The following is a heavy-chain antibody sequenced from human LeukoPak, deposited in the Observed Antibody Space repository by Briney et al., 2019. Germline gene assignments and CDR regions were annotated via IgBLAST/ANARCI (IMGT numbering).Heavy chain of an antibody. CDR3: TRVEYRPDIDY. CDR2: IRSKAYGGTT. CDR1: GFTFCDYA. J-gene: IGHJ4*02. Sequence: GGSLRLSCTTSGFTFCDYAMSWVRQAPGKGLEWVGFIRSKAYGGTTDYAASVKGRFTISRDDSKGIASLQMDSLKTEDSGVYFCTRVEYRPDIDYWGQGTLVTVSS. V-gene: IGHV3-49*04. D-gene: IGHD5-18*01.